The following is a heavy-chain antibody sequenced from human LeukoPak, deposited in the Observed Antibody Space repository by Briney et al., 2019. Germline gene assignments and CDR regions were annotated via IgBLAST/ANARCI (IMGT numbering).Heavy chain of an antibody. V-gene: IGHV3-74*01. J-gene: IGHJ5*02. CDR2: INKDGSIT. D-gene: IGHD3-22*01. CDR1: GFTFRTYW. Sequence: GGPRSLSCEVPGFTFRTYWMHWVRKVPGKGLVWVSGINKDGSITNYADSVKGRFSISRDNAKNTLYLQMNSLRAEDTAVYYCARGGGKWFRPNANWFDPWGQGTLVTVSS. CDR3: ARGGGKWFRPNANWFDP.